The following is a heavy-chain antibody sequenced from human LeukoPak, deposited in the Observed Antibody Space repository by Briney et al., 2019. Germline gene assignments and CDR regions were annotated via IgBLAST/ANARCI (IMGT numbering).Heavy chain of an antibody. CDR2: ISAYHGNT. J-gene: IGHJ4*02. CDR3: ARDYCSSTSCYPKDKFDY. Sequence: GASVKVSCKASGYTLTSYGISWVRQAPGQGLEWMGWISAYHGNTNYAQKRQGRVTMTTDTSTSTAYMELRSLRSDDTAVYDCARDYCSSTSCYPKDKFDYWGQGTLVTVSS. CDR1: GYTLTSYG. D-gene: IGHD2-2*01. V-gene: IGHV1-18*01.